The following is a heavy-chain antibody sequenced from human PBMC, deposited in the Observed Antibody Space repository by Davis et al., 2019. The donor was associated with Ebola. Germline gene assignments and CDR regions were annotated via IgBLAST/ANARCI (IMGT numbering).Heavy chain of an antibody. J-gene: IGHJ6*02. CDR3: ARGWADGDYPPGGMDV. D-gene: IGHD4-17*01. V-gene: IGHV4-59*12. CDR1: GGSISTYY. Sequence: PSETLSLTCTASGGSISTYYWSWIRQPPGKGLEWIGYIYYSGSTNYKSSLKSRVTISVDRSKNQFSLKLSSVTAADTAVYYCARGWADGDYPPGGMDVWGQGTTVTVSS. CDR2: IYYSGST.